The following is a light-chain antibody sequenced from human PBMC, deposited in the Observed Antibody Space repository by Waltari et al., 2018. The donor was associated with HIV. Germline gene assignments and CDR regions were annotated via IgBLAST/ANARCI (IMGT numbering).Light chain of an antibody. Sequence: QSALTQPASVSGSPGQSITISCTGTSSDVGGYNYVSWYQQHPGKAPKLMIYDVSNRPSGFSYRFSGSKSGIPASLTISGLQAEDEADYYCSSYPTSSTWVFGGGTKLTVL. CDR3: SSYPTSSTWV. J-gene: IGLJ3*02. CDR1: SSDVGGYNY. CDR2: DVS. V-gene: IGLV2-14*01.